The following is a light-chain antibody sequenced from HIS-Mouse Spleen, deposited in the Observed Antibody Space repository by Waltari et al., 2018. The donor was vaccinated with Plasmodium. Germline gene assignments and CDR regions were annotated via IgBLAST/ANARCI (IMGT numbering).Light chain of an antibody. V-gene: IGLV3-1*01. J-gene: IGLJ2*01. CDR2: QDS. Sequence: SYELTQPPSVSVSPGQTASITCSGHTLGAKYACWYQQKPGQSPVLVIYQDSKRPSGIPERFSGSNSGNTATLTISGTQAMDEADYYCQAWDSSTAWVFGGGTKLTVL. CDR1: TLGAKY. CDR3: QAWDSSTAWV.